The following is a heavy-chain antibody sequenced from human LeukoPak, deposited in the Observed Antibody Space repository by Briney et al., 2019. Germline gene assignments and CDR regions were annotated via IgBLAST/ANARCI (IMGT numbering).Heavy chain of an antibody. CDR3: ARGRMTPNTYFDY. J-gene: IGHJ4*02. V-gene: IGHV3-33*01. Sequence: GGSLRLSCAPSGFTFSNYGMHWVRQAPGKGLEWVSGLWYDGSNKGYADSVEGRFTISRDNSENTLYLQMNSLRDEDMAVYYCARGRMTPNTYFDYWGQGTLVTVSS. CDR1: GFTFSNYG. CDR2: LWYDGSNK. D-gene: IGHD2-15*01.